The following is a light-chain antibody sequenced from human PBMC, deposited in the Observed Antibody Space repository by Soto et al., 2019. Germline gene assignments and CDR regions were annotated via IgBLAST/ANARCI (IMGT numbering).Light chain of an antibody. Sequence: EIVMTQSPATLSVSPGESATLCFRASQSVSSTLAWYQQKPGQAPRLLIYGTSSRATGIPARFSGSGSGTDFTLTISSLEPEDFAVYYCQQRSNWAWTFGQGTKVDIK. J-gene: IGKJ1*01. CDR1: QSVSST. CDR2: GTS. CDR3: QQRSNWAWT. V-gene: IGKV3-11*01.